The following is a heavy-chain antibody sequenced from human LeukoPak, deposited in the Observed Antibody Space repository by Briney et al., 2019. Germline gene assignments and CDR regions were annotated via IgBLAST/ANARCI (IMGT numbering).Heavy chain of an antibody. D-gene: IGHD2-15*01. CDR3: AKDIHPGLGSGASCCFDY. CDR2: ISGYNGNT. V-gene: IGHV1-18*01. J-gene: IGHJ4*02. Sequence: GASVKVSCKASGYTFTSYGISWVRQAPGQGLEWMGLISGYNGNTNYAQSLQGRVTMTTDTSTSTTYMELRSLRSDDTAVYYCAKDIHPGLGSGASCCFDYWGQGTLVTVSS. CDR1: GYTFTSYG.